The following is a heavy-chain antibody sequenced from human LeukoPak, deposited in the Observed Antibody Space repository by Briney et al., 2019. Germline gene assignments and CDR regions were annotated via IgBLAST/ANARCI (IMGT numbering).Heavy chain of an antibody. D-gene: IGHD7-27*01. J-gene: IGHJ4*02. Sequence: ASVKVSCKASGYTFTDYYMHWVRQAPGQGLEWMGWINPNSGGTNYAQKFQGRVTMTRDTSISTAYMELSRLRSDDTAVYYCARALGISHGFDYWGQGTLVTVSS. V-gene: IGHV1-2*02. CDR2: INPNSGGT. CDR1: GYTFTDYY. CDR3: ARALGISHGFDY.